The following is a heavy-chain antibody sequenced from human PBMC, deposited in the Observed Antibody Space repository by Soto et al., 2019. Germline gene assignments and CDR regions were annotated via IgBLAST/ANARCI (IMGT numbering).Heavy chain of an antibody. CDR2: IGTGGDT. D-gene: IGHD1-1*01. J-gene: IGHJ3*02. V-gene: IGHV3-13*01. CDR1: GFTLRNYD. Sequence: EVQLVESGGGLVQPGGSLRLSCAASGFTLRNYDMYWVRQVTGEGLEWVSGIGTGGDTHYSGSVKGRFTISRENAQNSLYLQMDSLRAGDTAVYYCVRGGLQRRGLEAFDMWGPGTMVTVSS. CDR3: VRGGLQRRGLEAFDM.